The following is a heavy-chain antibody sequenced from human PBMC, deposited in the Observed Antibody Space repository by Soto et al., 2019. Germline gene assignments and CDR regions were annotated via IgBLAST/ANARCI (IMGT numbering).Heavy chain of an antibody. D-gene: IGHD2-2*01. Sequence: PRLSCAASGFTFNTYSMNWVRQAPGQGLEWVSFISSRNSFIYYADSVRGRFTISRDNAKNSVFLQMNSLRVEDTSVYYCARVTTGSISPYSYGMDVCGQAPSVPVS. CDR1: GFTFNTYS. V-gene: IGHV3-21*01. J-gene: IGHJ6*02. CDR3: ARVTTGSISPYSYGMDV. CDR2: ISSRNSFI.